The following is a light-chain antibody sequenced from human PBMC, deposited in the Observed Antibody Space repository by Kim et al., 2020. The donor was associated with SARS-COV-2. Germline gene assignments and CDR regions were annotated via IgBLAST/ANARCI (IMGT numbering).Light chain of an antibody. Sequence: YELTQPPSVSVAPGKTARITCGGNNIGSKSVHWYQQKPGQAPVLVIYYDSDRPSGIPERFSGSNSGNTATLTISRVEAGDEADYYCQEWDTSIDHWVFG. CDR2: YDS. CDR3: QEWDTSIDHWV. J-gene: IGLJ3*02. CDR1: NIGSKS. V-gene: IGLV3-21*04.